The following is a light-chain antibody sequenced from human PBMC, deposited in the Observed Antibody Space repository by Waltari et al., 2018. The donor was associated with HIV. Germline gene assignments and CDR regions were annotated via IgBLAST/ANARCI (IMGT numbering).Light chain of an antibody. CDR3: CSYAGSSFVV. Sequence: SALTQPASVSGSPGQSITISCTRTRSDVGSYNLVPWYQQHPGKAPKLMIYEVNKRPSGVSNRFSGSKSGNTASLTISGLQAEDEADYYCCSYAGSSFVVFGGGTKLTVL. CDR1: RSDVGSYNL. J-gene: IGLJ2*01. V-gene: IGLV2-23*02. CDR2: EVN.